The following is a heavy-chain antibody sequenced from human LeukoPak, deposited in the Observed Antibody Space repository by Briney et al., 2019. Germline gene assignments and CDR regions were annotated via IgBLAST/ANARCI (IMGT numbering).Heavy chain of an antibody. CDR2: IKSKTDGGTT. CDR3: TTIAAAGHFDY. CDR1: GFTFSNAW. V-gene: IGHV3-15*01. Sequence: GGSLRLSCAASGFTFSNAWMSWVRQAPGKGLEWVGRIKSKTDGGTTDYAAPVKGRFTISRDDSKNTLYLQMSSLKTEDTAVYSCTTIAAAGHFDYWGQGTLVTVSS. J-gene: IGHJ4*02. D-gene: IGHD6-13*01.